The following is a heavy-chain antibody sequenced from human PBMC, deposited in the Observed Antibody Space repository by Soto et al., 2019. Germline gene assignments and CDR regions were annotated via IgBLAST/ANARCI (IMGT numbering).Heavy chain of an antibody. CDR2: INHSGST. J-gene: IGHJ5*02. V-gene: IGHV4-34*01. CDR1: GGSFSGYY. Sequence: SETLSLTCAVYGGSFSGYYWSWIRQPPGKGLEWIGEINHSGSTNYNPSLKSRVTISVDTSKNQFSLKLSSVTAADTAVYYCARGPMDYGSGSYYNILAGANWFDPWGQGTLVTVSS. D-gene: IGHD3-10*01. CDR3: ARGPMDYGSGSYYNILAGANWFDP.